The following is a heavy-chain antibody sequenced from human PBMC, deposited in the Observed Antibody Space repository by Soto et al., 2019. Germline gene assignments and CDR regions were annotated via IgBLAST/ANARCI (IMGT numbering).Heavy chain of an antibody. Sequence: QVQLVESGGGVVQPGRSLRLSCAASGFTFSSYAMHWVRQAPGQGLEWVALISYDGSNKYYADSVKGRFTISRDNSKNTLYLQMNSLRPEDTAVYHCARDQGGTTLYYHGTDVWGQGTTVTVSS. CDR2: ISYDGSNK. D-gene: IGHD1-7*01. CDR1: GFTFSSYA. V-gene: IGHV3-30-3*01. CDR3: ARDQGGTTLYYHGTDV. J-gene: IGHJ6*02.